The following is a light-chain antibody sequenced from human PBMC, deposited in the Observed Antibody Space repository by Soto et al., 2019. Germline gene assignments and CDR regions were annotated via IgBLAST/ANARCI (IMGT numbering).Light chain of an antibody. CDR2: AAS. V-gene: IGKV1-39*01. Sequence: DIQMTQSPSSLSASVVDSVTITCRASQSSSSYLNWYQQKPGKAPKLLIYAASSLQSGVPSRFSGSGAGTDFTLTSSSLQPEDFATYDCQQSYSTPLPVGQGTRLEIK. J-gene: IGKJ5*01. CDR3: QQSYSTPLP. CDR1: QSSSSY.